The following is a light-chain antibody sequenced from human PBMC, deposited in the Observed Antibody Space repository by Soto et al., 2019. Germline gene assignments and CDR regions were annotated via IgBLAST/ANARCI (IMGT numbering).Light chain of an antibody. Sequence: DIQMTQSPSSLSASVGDRVTITYRASRGIRDALGWYQQKSGKVPKRLIYSASSLQNGVPSRFSGRGYGTEFTLTISSLQPEDFATYFCLQHSDYPFTFGQGTRLEI. CDR1: RGIRDA. V-gene: IGKV1-17*01. J-gene: IGKJ2*01. CDR3: LQHSDYPFT. CDR2: SAS.